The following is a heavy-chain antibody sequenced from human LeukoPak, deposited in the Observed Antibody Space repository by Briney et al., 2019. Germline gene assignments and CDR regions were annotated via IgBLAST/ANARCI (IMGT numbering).Heavy chain of an antibody. CDR3: ARSPPSYCTGGSCYSALLSDY. D-gene: IGHD2-15*01. J-gene: IGHJ4*02. CDR1: GGSISSSSYY. V-gene: IGHV4-39*07. Sequence: SETLSLTCTVSGGSISSSSYYWGWIRQPPGKGLEWNGSIYYSGSTYSNPSLKSRVTISVDASKIPFSLNLTSVTAADTDVYYCARSPPSYCTGGSCYSALLSDYWGLGTLVTVSS. CDR2: IYYSGST.